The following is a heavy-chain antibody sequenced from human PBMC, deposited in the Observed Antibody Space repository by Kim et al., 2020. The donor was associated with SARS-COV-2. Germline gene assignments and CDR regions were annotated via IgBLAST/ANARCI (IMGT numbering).Heavy chain of an antibody. CDR2: IKYDATEE. V-gene: IGHV3-7*01. Sequence: GGSLRLSCAASGFTFSSYWMSWVRQAPGKGLEWVANIKYDATEEYCVDSVKGRFAISRDNAKNSLYLQMHSLRAEDTAVYYCARETWSGSFATWGHGTLVTVSS. J-gene: IGHJ5*01. D-gene: IGHD3-3*01. CDR1: GFTFSSYW. CDR3: ARETWSGSFAT.